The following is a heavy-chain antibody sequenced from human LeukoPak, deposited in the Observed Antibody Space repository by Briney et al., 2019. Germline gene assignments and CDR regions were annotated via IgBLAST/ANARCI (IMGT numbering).Heavy chain of an antibody. CDR2: IRYDGRNK. CDR3: AKEIWPTVTTPGHTHFDY. J-gene: IGHJ4*02. V-gene: IGHV3-30*02. D-gene: IGHD4-17*01. Sequence: GGSLRLSCAASGFTFSDNYMSWIRQAPGKGLEWVAFIRYDGRNKYYADSVKGRFTISRDNSKNTLCLQMNSLRAEDTAVYYCAKEIWPTVTTPGHTHFDYWGQGTLVTVSS. CDR1: GFTFSDNY.